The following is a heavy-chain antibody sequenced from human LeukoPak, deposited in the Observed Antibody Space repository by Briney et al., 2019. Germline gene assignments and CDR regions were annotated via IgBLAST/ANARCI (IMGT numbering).Heavy chain of an antibody. J-gene: IGHJ2*01. V-gene: IGHV1-3*01. D-gene: IGHD6-19*01. CDR1: GYTFTSYA. CDR2: INAGNGNT. Sequence: GASVKVSCKASGYTFTSYAMHWVRQAPGQRLEWMGWINAGNGNTKYSQKFQGRVTITRDTSASTAYMELSSLRSEDTAVYYCARVVYSSGRKDWYFDLWGRGTLVTVSS. CDR3: ARVVYSSGRKDWYFDL.